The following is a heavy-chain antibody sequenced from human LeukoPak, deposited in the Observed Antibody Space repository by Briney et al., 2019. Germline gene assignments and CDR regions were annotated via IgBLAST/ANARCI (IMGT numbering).Heavy chain of an antibody. J-gene: IGHJ4*02. V-gene: IGHV1-69*13. Sequence: SVKVSCKASGGTFSSYPFTWVRQAPGQGLEWMGEITPIFGAANYAQTFQGRVTITADESTSTVFMELSSLRSDDTALYYCARNSRVASTSGLNYWGQGTLVTVSS. D-gene: IGHD4-23*01. CDR2: ITPIFGAA. CDR1: GGTFSSYP. CDR3: ARNSRVASTSGLNY.